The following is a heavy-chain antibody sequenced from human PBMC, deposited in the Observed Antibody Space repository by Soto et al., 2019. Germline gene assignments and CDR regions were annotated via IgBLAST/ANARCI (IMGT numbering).Heavy chain of an antibody. Sequence: EVQLLESGGGLVQPGGSLRLSCVASGFTFSYYTMSWVRQAPGKGLEWVSGISNSGDTIYYADSVKGRFTISRDNFKKSMDLQMNSLRGIDTAVSYCEDPVPAPTHYAYYDMDVWGQGTTVTVSS. CDR3: EDPVPAPTHYAYYDMDV. CDR2: ISNSGDTI. V-gene: IGHV3-23*01. D-gene: IGHD2-2*01. CDR1: GFTFSYYT. J-gene: IGHJ6*02.